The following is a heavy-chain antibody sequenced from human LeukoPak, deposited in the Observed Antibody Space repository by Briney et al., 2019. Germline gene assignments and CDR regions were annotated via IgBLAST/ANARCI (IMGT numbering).Heavy chain of an antibody. CDR2: IYYSGST. V-gene: IGHV4-39*01. CDR3: ARRGGSFWSQWYYFDY. CDR1: GDSISSSSYY. D-gene: IGHD3-16*01. Sequence: SETLSLTCTVSGDSISSSSYYWGWIRQPPGKGLEWIGSIYYSGSTYYNPSLKSRVTISGDTSKNQFSLKLSSVTAADTAGYYCARRGGSFWSQWYYFDYWGQGILVTVSS. J-gene: IGHJ4*02.